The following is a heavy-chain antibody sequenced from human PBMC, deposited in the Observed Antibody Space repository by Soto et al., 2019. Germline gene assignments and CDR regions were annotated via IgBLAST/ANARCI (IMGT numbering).Heavy chain of an antibody. CDR3: ARNGSGYDPFHYYYYGMDV. V-gene: IGHV4-30-4*01. Sequence: SETLSLTCTVSGGSISSGDYYWSWIRQPPGKGLEWIGYIYYSGSTYYNPSLKSRVTISVDTSKNQFSLKLSSVTAADTAVYYCARNGSGYDPFHYYYYGMDVWGQGTTVT. CDR1: GGSISSGDYY. CDR2: IYYSGST. D-gene: IGHD5-12*01. J-gene: IGHJ6*02.